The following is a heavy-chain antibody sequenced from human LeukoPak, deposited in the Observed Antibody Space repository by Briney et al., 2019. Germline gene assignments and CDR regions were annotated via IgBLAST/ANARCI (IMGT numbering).Heavy chain of an antibody. J-gene: IGHJ6*02. CDR1: GFTFSSYD. V-gene: IGHV3-13*01. Sequence: GGSLTLSCAASGFTFSSYDMHWVRQATAKGREWVSGIGIAGDKYYPGPVTGRFTISRENAKDSLYLQMNSLRAGDRAVYYCVRVPGIAAAGIGYYYYGMDVWGQGTTVTVSS. CDR3: VRVPGIAAAGIGYYYYGMDV. D-gene: IGHD6-13*01. CDR2: IGIAGDK.